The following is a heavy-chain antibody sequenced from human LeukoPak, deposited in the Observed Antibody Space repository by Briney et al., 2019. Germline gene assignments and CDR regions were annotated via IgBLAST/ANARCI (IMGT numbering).Heavy chain of an antibody. J-gene: IGHJ4*02. CDR1: GGSISSYY. V-gene: IGHV4-59*01. CDR2: IYYSGNT. D-gene: IGHD5-18*01. CDR3: ARGAAGYSYG. Sequence: SETLSLTCTVSGGSISSYYWSWIRQPPGKGLEWIGHIYYSGNTNYNPSLKSRVTISIDTSKNQFSLRLSSVTAADTAVYYCARGAAGYSYGWGQGTLVTVSS.